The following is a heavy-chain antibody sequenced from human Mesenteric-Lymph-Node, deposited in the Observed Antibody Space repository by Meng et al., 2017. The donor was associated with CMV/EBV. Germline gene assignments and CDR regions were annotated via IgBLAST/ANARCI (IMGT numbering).Heavy chain of an antibody. D-gene: IGHD6-13*01. V-gene: IGHV3-23*03. CDR1: GFTFSSYD. CDR3: AKDHTSSSWGSLGY. J-gene: IGHJ4*02. Sequence: GGSLRLSCAASGFTFSSYDMSWVRQVPGKGLEWVSVIFSGGSTTYYADSVKGRFTISRDNSKNTLYLQMNSLRADDTAVYYCAKDHTSSSWGSLGYWGQGTLVTVSS. CDR2: IFSGGSTT.